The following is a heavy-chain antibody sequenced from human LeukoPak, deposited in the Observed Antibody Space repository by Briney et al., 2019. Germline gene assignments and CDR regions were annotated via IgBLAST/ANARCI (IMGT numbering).Heavy chain of an antibody. Sequence: PGGSLRLSCAASGFTFSSYAMSWVRQAPGKGLEWVSAISGSGGSTYYADSVKGRFTISRDNSKNTLYLQMNSLRAEDTAVYYCAKDPYGSGSYYPVDYWGQGTLVTVSS. CDR3: AKDPYGSGSYYPVDY. V-gene: IGHV3-23*01. D-gene: IGHD3-10*01. J-gene: IGHJ4*02. CDR1: GFTFSSYA. CDR2: ISGSGGST.